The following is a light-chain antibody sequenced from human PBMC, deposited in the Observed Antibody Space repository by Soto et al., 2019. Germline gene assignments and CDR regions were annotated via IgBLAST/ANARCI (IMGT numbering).Light chain of an antibody. CDR1: QSISDW. CDR3: QQYDSYSS. V-gene: IGKV1-5*03. CDR2: KAS. Sequence: DIQMTQSPSPLSASVGDRVTITCRASQSISDWLAWYQQKPGKVPKILIYKASNLESGVPSRFSGSGSGTEFTLTISSLQPDDFATYYCQQYDSYSSFGRGTKVDIK. J-gene: IGKJ4*01.